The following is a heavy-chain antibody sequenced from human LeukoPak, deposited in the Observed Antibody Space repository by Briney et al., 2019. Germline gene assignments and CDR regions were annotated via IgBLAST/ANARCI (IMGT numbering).Heavy chain of an antibody. CDR1: GYTFTSFA. V-gene: IGHV1-18*01. CDR2: ISADNGNT. Sequence: ASVKVSCKASGYTFTSFAISWVRQAPGQGLEWMGWISADNGNTSYAQKLQGRVTMTTDTSTNTAYMELRSLRSDDTAVYYCARGSQWELLLADYWGQGTLVTVSS. J-gene: IGHJ4*02. CDR3: ARGSQWELLLADY. D-gene: IGHD1-26*01.